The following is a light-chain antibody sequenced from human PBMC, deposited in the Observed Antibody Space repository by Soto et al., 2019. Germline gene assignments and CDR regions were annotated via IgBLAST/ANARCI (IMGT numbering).Light chain of an antibody. CDR3: QQRDSWPIT. V-gene: IGKV3-11*01. Sequence: EIVLTQSPASLSLSPGERATLSCRASQSVDSYLVWYQQKPGQAPRLLIFGASNRATGIPARFSGSGSGTDFTLTISSLEPEDFAVYYCQQRDSWPITFGQGTRLEIK. CDR1: QSVDSY. J-gene: IGKJ5*01. CDR2: GAS.